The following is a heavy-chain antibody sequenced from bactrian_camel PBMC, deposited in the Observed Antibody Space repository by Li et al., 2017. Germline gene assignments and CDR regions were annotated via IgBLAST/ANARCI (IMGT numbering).Heavy chain of an antibody. CDR3: AAAPAGLIPPGLPSNDYLSPMRYTY. Sequence: VQLVESGGGSVQAGGSLQLSCVVSGYYGTACTGWFRQAPGTEREAVARITRGSSTTYADSVKGRFVISKGNTKNNLYLQMNSLRPEDTAMYYCAAAPAGLIPPGLPSNDYLSPMRYTYWGQGTQVTVS. V-gene: IGHV3S53*01. CDR1: GYYGTAC. D-gene: IGHD4*01. CDR2: ITRGSST. J-gene: IGHJ4*01.